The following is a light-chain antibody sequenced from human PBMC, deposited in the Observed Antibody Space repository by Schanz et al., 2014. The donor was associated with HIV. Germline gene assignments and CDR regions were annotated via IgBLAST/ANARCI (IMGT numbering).Light chain of an antibody. Sequence: DIQMTQSPSSLSASVGDRVTITCRASQNIDNYLNWYQQKPGKAPNLLIYSASTLQSGVPSRFSGSGSGTDFTLTISSLQPEDFATYYCQQSYSTPWTFGQGTKVEIK. CDR3: QQSYSTPWT. CDR2: SAS. CDR1: QNIDNY. V-gene: IGKV1-39*01. J-gene: IGKJ1*01.